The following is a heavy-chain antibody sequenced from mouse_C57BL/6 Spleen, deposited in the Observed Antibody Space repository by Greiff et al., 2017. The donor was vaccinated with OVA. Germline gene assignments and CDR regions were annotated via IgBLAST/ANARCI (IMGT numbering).Heavy chain of an antibody. CDR3: ARPLDGSSVVTRDY. V-gene: IGHV1-64*01. J-gene: IGHJ2*01. CDR2: IHPNSGST. D-gene: IGHD1-1*01. Sequence: QVQLQQPGAELVKPGASVKLSCKASGYTFTSYWMHWVKQRPGQGLEWIGMIHPNSGSTNYNEKFKSKATLTVDKSSSTAYMQLSSLTSEDSAVYYCARPLDGSSVVTRDYWGQGTTLTVSS. CDR1: GYTFTSYW.